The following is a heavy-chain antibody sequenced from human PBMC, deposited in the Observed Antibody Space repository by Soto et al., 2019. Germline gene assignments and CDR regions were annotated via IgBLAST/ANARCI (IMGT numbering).Heavy chain of an antibody. CDR1: GFTFSSYE. CDR3: ARYGGHFYDSSGYFDY. Sequence: WGSLRLSCAASGFTFSSYEMNWFRQAPGKGLEWVSYISSSGSTIYYADSVKGRFTISRDNAKNSLYLQMNSLRAEDTAVYYCARYGGHFYDSSGYFDYWGQGTLVTVSS. D-gene: IGHD3-22*01. CDR2: ISSSGSTI. V-gene: IGHV3-48*03. J-gene: IGHJ4*02.